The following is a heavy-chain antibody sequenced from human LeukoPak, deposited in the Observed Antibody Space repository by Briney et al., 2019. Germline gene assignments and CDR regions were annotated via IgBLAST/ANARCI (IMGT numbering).Heavy chain of an antibody. CDR3: ARDLVAMVRGVIIKSGDAFDI. V-gene: IGHV1-18*01. CDR2: ISAYNGNT. Sequence: ASVKVSCKASGYTFTSYGISWVRQAPGQGLEWMGWISAYNGNTNFAQNLQGRVTMTTDTSTSTAYMELRSLRSGDTAVYYCARDLVAMVRGVIIKSGDAFDIWGQGTMVTVSS. J-gene: IGHJ3*02. D-gene: IGHD3-10*01. CDR1: GYTFTSYG.